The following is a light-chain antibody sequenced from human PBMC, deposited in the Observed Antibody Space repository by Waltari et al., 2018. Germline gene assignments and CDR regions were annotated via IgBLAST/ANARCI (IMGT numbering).Light chain of an antibody. CDR2: SSS. V-gene: IGKV1-39*01. CDR1: QALSSY. Sequence: DTLMTQSPSSLSASVGDRVTITCRASQALSSYVNWYQQTPGMAPKLLIFSSSTLHRGVSSRFSGSGSGTEFTLTISNLQPDDFATYYCQQSYSAPLAFGGGTKLDI. CDR3: QQSYSAPLA. J-gene: IGKJ4*01.